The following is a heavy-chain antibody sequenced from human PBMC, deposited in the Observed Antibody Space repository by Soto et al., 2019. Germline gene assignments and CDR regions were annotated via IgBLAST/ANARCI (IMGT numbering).Heavy chain of an antibody. V-gene: IGHV2-5*02. Sequence: SGPTLVNPTETLTLTCTFSGFSLTTTGVGVGWIRQPPGKALEWLAVVFWDGGERYSPSLKSRVTITKDTSKDQVVLTMTNMDPADTATYYCTQVYGSGSWGWYFHSWGKGTLVTVSS. D-gene: IGHD1-26*01. CDR1: GFSLTTTGVG. CDR2: VFWDGGE. J-gene: IGHJ4*02. CDR3: TQVYGSGSWGWYFHS.